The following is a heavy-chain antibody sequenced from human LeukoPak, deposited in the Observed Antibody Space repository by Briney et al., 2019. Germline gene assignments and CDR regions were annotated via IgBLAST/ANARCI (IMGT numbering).Heavy chain of an antibody. J-gene: IGHJ6*03. Sequence: GGSLRLSCAASGFTFRSFAMSWVRQAPGKGLKWVSAISGSGDTTYYADSVKGRFTISRDNSKNTLYLQMNSLRAEDTAVYYCAKEAGFGESSYYYYMDVWGKGTTVTVSS. CDR3: AKEAGFGESSYYYYMDV. D-gene: IGHD3-10*01. CDR2: ISGSGDTT. V-gene: IGHV3-23*01. CDR1: GFTFRSFA.